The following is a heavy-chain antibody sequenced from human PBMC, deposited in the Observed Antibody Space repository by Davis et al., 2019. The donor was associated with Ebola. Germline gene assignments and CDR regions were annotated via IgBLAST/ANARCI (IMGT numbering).Heavy chain of an antibody. CDR3: ALNSGSYVGYFDY. CDR1: GGSISSSSYY. V-gene: IGHV3-23*01. J-gene: IGHJ4*02. Sequence: GGSLRLSCTVSGGSISSSSYYWGWIRQAPGKGLEWVSAISGSGGSTYYADSVKGRFTISRDNSKNTLYLQMNSLRAEDTAVYYCALNSGSYVGYFDYWGQGTLVTVSS. D-gene: IGHD1-26*01. CDR2: ISGSGGST.